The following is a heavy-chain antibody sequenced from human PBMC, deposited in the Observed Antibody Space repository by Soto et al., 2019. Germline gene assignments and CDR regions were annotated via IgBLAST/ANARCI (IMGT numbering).Heavy chain of an antibody. Sequence: GGSPRLSCAASGFTFSSYAMSWVRQAPGKGLEWVSAISGSGGSTYYADSVKGRFTISRDNSKNTLYLQMNSLRAEDTAVYYCAKGRGTRGALITIFGVVKNDAFDIWGQGTMVTVSS. CDR1: GFTFSSYA. CDR3: AKGRGTRGALITIFGVVKNDAFDI. D-gene: IGHD3-3*01. V-gene: IGHV3-23*01. J-gene: IGHJ3*02. CDR2: ISGSGGST.